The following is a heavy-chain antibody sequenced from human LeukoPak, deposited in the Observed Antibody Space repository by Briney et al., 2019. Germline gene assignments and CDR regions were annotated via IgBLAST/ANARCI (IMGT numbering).Heavy chain of an antibody. J-gene: IGHJ4*02. D-gene: IGHD3-22*01. CDR1: GGSIRSSSYY. CDR2: IYYSGST. V-gene: IGHV4-39*01. Sequence: PSETPSLTCTVSGGSIRSSSYYWGWIRQPPGKGLEWIGSIYYSGSTNYKPSLRSQVTISVDTSKNQFSLKLSSVTAADTAVYYCARHAGSYYTYNFDYWGQGTLVTVSS. CDR3: ARHAGSYYTYNFDY.